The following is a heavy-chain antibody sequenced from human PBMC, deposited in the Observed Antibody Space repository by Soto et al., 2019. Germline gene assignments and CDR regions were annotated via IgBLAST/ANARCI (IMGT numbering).Heavy chain of an antibody. CDR3: AREYSPTIFGVVSYTHNDY. J-gene: IGHJ4*02. D-gene: IGHD3-3*01. CDR1: GYTFTSYG. V-gene: IGHV1-18*01. Sequence: GASVKVSCKASGYTFTSYGISWVRQAPGQGLEWMGWISAYNGNTNYAQKLQGRVTMTTDTSTSTAYMELRSLRSDDTAVYYCAREYSPTIFGVVSYTHNDYWGQGTLVTVSS. CDR2: ISAYNGNT.